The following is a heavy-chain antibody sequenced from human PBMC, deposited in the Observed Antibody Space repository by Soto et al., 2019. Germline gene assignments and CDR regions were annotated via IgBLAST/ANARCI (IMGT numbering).Heavy chain of an antibody. V-gene: IGHV4-4*07. Sequence: PSETLSLTCTVSGGSISSYYWSWIRQPAGKGLEWIGRIYTSGSTNYNPSLKSRVTMSVDTSKNQFSLKLSSVTAADTAVYYCARDGPWFGELYFDYWGQGTLVTVSS. CDR1: GGSISSYY. D-gene: IGHD3-10*01. CDR3: ARDGPWFGELYFDY. CDR2: IYTSGST. J-gene: IGHJ4*02.